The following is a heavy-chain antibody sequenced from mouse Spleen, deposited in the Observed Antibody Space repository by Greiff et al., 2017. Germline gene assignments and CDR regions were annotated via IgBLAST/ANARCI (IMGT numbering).Heavy chain of an antibody. CDR2: IDPSDSYT. V-gene: IGHV1-69*01. D-gene: IGHD1-1*01. CDR1: GYTFTSYW. J-gene: IGHJ4*01. Sequence: QVQLQQPGAELVMPGASVKLSCKASGYTFTSYWMHWVKQRPGQGLEWIGEIDPSDSYTNYNQKFKGKATLTVDKSSSTAYMQLSSLTSEDSAVYYCAHLLLYAMDYWGQGTSVTVSS. CDR3: AHLLLYAMDY.